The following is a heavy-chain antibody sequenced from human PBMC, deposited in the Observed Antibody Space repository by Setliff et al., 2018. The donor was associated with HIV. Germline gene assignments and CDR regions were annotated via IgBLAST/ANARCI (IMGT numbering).Heavy chain of an antibody. V-gene: IGHV1-69*05. CDR1: GGTFSSYA. D-gene: IGHD2-2*01. CDR3: ARAVGYCSSTICYGAWYFDL. CDR2: IIPIFGTA. Sequence: VKVSCKASGGTFSSYAISWVRQAPGQGLEWMGGIIPIFGTANYAQKLRGRVTMTTDTSTSTAYMELRSLRSDDTAVYYCARAVGYCSSTICYGAWYFDLWGRGTLVTVSS. J-gene: IGHJ2*01.